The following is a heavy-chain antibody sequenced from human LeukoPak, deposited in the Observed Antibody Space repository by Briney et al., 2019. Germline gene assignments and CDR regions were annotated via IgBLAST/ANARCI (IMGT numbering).Heavy chain of an antibody. Sequence: ASVKVSCKASGYTFTSYDINWVRQATGQGLEWMGWMNPNSGNTDYAQKLQGRVTMTTDTSTSTAYMELRSLRSDDTAVYYCARLFSERSSWGYYMDVWGKGTTVTVSS. CDR2: MNPNSGNT. D-gene: IGHD6-13*01. J-gene: IGHJ6*03. V-gene: IGHV1-8*02. CDR1: GYTFTSYD. CDR3: ARLFSERSSWGYYMDV.